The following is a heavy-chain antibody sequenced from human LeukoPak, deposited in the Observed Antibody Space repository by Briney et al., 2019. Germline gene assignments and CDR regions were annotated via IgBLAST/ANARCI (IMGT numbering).Heavy chain of an antibody. CDR3: ARIAARYYFDY. CDR2: IYYSGNT. Sequence: SETLSLTCTVSGGSISSGGYYWNWIRQHPGKGLEWIGDIYYSGNTYYNPSLKSRAVISLDTSKNQFSLNLSSVTAADTAVYYCARIAARYYFDYWGQGTLVTVSS. D-gene: IGHD6-25*01. CDR1: GGSISSGGYY. J-gene: IGHJ4*02. V-gene: IGHV4-31*03.